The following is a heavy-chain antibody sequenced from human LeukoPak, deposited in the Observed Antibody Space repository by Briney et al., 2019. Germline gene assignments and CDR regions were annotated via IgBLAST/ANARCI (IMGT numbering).Heavy chain of an antibody. CDR2: IRSRKDGGTT. J-gene: IGHJ4*02. CDR3: TTGRGSSWTYLDY. D-gene: IGHD6-13*01. CDR1: GFTFSNAW. V-gene: IGHV3-15*01. Sequence: GESLRLSCAASGFTFSNAWMSWVRQAPGKGLEWVGRIRSRKDGGTTDYAAPLKGRFTISKDDSKNTLYLEMNSLKIEDTAVYYCTTGRGSSWTYLDYWGQGTLVTVSS.